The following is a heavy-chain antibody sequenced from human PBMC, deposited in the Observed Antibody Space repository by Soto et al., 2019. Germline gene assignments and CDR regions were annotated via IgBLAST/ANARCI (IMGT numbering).Heavy chain of an antibody. CDR3: ARDRCGAGYSYGYRFDY. Sequence: QVQLVQSGAEVKKPGSSVKVSCKASGGTFSSYAISWVRQAPGQGLEWMGGIIPIFGTANYAQKFQGRVTITADESTSTAYMELSSLRSEDTAVYYCARDRCGAGYSYGYRFDYWGQGTLVTVSS. D-gene: IGHD5-18*01. CDR2: IIPIFGTA. CDR1: GGTFSSYA. J-gene: IGHJ4*02. V-gene: IGHV1-69*01.